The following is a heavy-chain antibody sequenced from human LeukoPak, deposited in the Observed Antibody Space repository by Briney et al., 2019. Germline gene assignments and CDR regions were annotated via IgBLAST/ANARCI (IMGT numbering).Heavy chain of an antibody. CDR3: AKRGLQTNAFDI. J-gene: IGHJ3*02. Sequence: GGSLRLSCAASGFTFSSYGMSWVRQAPGKGLEWVSAISGSGGSTYYADSVKGRFTISRDNSKNTLYQQMNSLRAEDTAVYYCAKRGLQTNAFDIWGQGTMVTVSS. V-gene: IGHV3-23*01. CDR2: ISGSGGST. CDR1: GFTFSSYG.